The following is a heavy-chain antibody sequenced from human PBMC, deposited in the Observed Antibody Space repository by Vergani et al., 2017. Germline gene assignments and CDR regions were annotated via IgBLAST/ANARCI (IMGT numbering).Heavy chain of an antibody. J-gene: IGHJ6*02. CDR3: ARVGMDHYDSSGYFDYYYGMDV. CDR2: IYISGST. D-gene: IGHD3-22*01. Sequence: QVQLQESGPGLVEPSQTLSLTCMVSGCSIISGSYYWSWTRRPAGRGLEWIGRIYISGSTKYNPSLKGPVTMSLDPSKNQFSQKLRPVNAADTTLYYCARVGMDHYDSSGYFDYYYGMDVWGQGTTVTVSS. CDR1: GCSIISGSYY. V-gene: IGHV4-61*02.